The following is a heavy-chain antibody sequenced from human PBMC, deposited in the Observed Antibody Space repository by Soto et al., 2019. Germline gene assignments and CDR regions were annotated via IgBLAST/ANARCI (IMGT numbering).Heavy chain of an antibody. J-gene: IGHJ4*02. CDR2: ISSSSSTI. CDR3: ASSQYSGYGGIDY. CDR1: GFTFSSYS. V-gene: IGHV3-48*01. D-gene: IGHD5-12*01. Sequence: EVQLVEAGGGLVQPGGSLRLSCAASGFTFSSYSMNWVRQAPGKGLEWGSYISSSSSTIYYADSVKGRFTISRDNAKNTLYLQMNSLRAEDTAVYYCASSQYSGYGGIDYWGQGTLVTVSS.